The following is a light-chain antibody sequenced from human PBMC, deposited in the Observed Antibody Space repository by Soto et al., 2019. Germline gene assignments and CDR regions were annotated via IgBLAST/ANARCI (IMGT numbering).Light chain of an antibody. Sequence: DIQMTQSPSTLSGSVGDRVTITCRASQTISSWLAWYQQKPGTAPKLLIYKASTLKSGVPSRSSGSGSGTEFTLTISSLQPDDFATYYCQHYNSYSEAFGQGTKVEL. CDR1: QTISSW. CDR2: KAS. J-gene: IGKJ1*01. V-gene: IGKV1-5*03. CDR3: QHYNSYSEA.